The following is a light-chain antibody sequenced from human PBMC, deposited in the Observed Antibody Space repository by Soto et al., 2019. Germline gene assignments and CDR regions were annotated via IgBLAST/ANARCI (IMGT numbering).Light chain of an antibody. CDR2: GSS. Sequence: EIVLTQSPGTLSLSPGERATLSCRASQSVDSDYLAWYQQKPGQAPRLLIYGSSSRATGIPDRFSGSGSGTGFTLNISGLEPEDFAVYYGQQYGNSFYTFGQGTKLEIK. CDR1: QSVDSDY. J-gene: IGKJ2*01. V-gene: IGKV3-20*01. CDR3: QQYGNSFYT.